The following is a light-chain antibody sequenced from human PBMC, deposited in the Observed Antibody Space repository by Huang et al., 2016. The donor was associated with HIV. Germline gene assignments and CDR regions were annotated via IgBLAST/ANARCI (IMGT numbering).Light chain of an antibody. CDR2: LGS. V-gene: IGKV2-28*01. J-gene: IGKJ2*01. CDR1: HSLLHSNGYNY. Sequence: DIVMTQSPLSLPVPPGESASISCRSSHSLLHSNGYNYLDWYLQKPGHSPQVLIYLGSNRASGVPDRFSVSGSGTDFTLKISGVEAEDVGVYYCMQALQTPPTFGQGTKLEIK. CDR3: MQALQTPPT.